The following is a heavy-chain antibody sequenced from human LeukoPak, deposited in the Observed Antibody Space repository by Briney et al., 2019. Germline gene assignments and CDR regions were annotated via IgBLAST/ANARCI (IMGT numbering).Heavy chain of an antibody. CDR2: ISCSYI. J-gene: IGHJ4*02. Sequence: GGSLRLSCAASGFTFSSYNMNWVRQPPGKGLEWVSSISCSYIYYADSVKGRFTISRDNAKNSLYLQMNSLRAEDTAVYYCARDLAGRNYWGQGTLVTVSS. CDR3: ARDLAGRNY. CDR1: GFTFSSYN. V-gene: IGHV3-21*01.